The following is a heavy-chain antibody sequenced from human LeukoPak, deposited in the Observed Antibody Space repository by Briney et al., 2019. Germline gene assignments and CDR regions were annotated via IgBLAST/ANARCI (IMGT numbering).Heavy chain of an antibody. CDR1: GGSISSSSYY. J-gene: IGHJ4*02. CDR3: ARDVPGGRNDY. V-gene: IGHV4-39*07. D-gene: IGHD3-16*01. CDR2: IYYSGLT. Sequence: ASETLSLTCTVSGGSISSSSYYWGWIRQPPGKGLEWIGSIYYSGLTNYSPSLKSRVTISLDTSKNQFSLNINFVTAADTAVYYCARDVPGGRNDYWGQGTLVTVSS.